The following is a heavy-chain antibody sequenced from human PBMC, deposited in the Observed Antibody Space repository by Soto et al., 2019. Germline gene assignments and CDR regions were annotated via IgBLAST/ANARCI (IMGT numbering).Heavy chain of an antibody. CDR3: ARGPPFH. J-gene: IGHJ4*02. CDR1: GGSMSTYS. Sequence: PSETLSLTCTVSGGSMSTYSWSWIRQPPGKGLEWIGYIYHSGSTYYNPSLKSRVTISVDRSKNQFSLKLSSVTAADTAVYYCARGPPFHWGQGTLVTVSS. V-gene: IGHV4-30-2*01. CDR2: IYHSGST. D-gene: IGHD3-16*01.